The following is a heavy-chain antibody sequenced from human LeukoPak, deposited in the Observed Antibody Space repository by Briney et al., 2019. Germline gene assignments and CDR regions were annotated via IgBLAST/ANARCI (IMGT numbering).Heavy chain of an antibody. CDR1: GGSISSYY. CDR2: IYYSGST. CDR3: ARDSSGNHDSDWFDP. V-gene: IGHV4-59*01. D-gene: IGHD3-22*01. Sequence: SETLSLTCTVSGGSISSYYWSWIRQPPGKGLEWIGYIYYSGSTNYNPSLKSRVTISVDTSKTQFSLKLSSVTAADTAVYYCARDSSGNHDSDWFDPWGQGTLVTVSS. J-gene: IGHJ5*02.